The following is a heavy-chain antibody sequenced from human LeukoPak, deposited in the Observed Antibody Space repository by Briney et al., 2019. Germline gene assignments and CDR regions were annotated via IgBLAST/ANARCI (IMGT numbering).Heavy chain of an antibody. D-gene: IGHD3-10*01. CDR3: ARSPDYGSGSYYNFDP. CDR1: GGSISSYY. V-gene: IGHV4-59*01. Sequence: SETLSLTCTVSGGSISSYYWSWIRQPPGKGLEWIGYIYYSGSTNYNPSLKSRVTVSVDTSKNQFSLKLSSVTAADTAVYYCARSPDYGSGSYYNFDPWGQGTLVTVSS. CDR2: IYYSGST. J-gene: IGHJ5*02.